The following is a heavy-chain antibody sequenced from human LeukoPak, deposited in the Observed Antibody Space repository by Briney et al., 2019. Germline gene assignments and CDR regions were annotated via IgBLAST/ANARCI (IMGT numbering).Heavy chain of an antibody. V-gene: IGHV4-39*01. CDR2: IYYSGST. CDR3: ARQEDYDRLDY. D-gene: IGHD3-22*01. CDR1: GGSISSSSYY. J-gene: IGHJ4*02. Sequence: PSETLSLTCTVSGGSISSSSYYWGWIRQPPGEGLEWIGSIYYSGSTYYNPSLKSRVTISVDTSKNQFSLKLSSVTAADTAVYYCARQEDYDRLDYWGQGTLVTVSS.